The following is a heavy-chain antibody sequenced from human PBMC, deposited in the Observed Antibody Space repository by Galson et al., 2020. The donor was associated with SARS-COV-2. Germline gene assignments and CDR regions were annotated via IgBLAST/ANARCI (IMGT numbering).Heavy chain of an antibody. Sequence: GSLRLSCAAPGFTYSDYYMSWIRQAPGQGLEWVSYISSSGSTIYYADSVKGRFTISRDNAKNSLYLQMNSLRAEDTAVYYWAREPTYYDILTGYRRPYYFDYWGQGTLVIVSS. J-gene: IGHJ4*02. CDR2: ISSSGSTI. V-gene: IGHV3-11*01. D-gene: IGHD3-9*01. CDR1: GFTYSDYY. CDR3: AREPTYYDILTGYRRPYYFDY.